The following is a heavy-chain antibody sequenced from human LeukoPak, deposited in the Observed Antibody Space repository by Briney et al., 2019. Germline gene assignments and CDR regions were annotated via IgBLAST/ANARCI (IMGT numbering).Heavy chain of an antibody. Sequence: GGSLRLSCAASGFTFSSYSMNWVRQAPGKGLEWVSSISSSSSYIYYADSVKGRFTISRDNAKNSLYLQMNSLRAEDTAVYYCARDLGQTGSSPNYYYGMDVWGQGTTVTVSS. CDR2: ISSSSSYI. V-gene: IGHV3-21*01. J-gene: IGHJ6*02. CDR3: ARDLGQTGSSPNYYYGMDV. CDR1: GFTFSSYS. D-gene: IGHD1-14*01.